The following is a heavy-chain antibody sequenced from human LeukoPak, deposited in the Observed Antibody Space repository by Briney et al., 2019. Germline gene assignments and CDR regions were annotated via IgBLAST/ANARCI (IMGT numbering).Heavy chain of an antibody. CDR3: ASLWFGDGPRDGMDV. J-gene: IGHJ6*04. CDR2: INHSGST. Sequence: SETLSLTCAVYGGSFSGYYWSWIRQPPGKGLEWIGEINHSGSTNCNPSLKSRVTISVGTSKNQFSLKLSSATAADTAVYFCASLWFGDGPRDGMDVWGKGTTVTVSS. CDR1: GGSFSGYY. D-gene: IGHD3-10*01. V-gene: IGHV4-34*01.